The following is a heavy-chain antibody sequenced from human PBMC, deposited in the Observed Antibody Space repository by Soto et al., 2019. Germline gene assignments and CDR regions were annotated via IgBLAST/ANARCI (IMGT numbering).Heavy chain of an antibody. Sequence: EVQLVESGGGVVRPGGSLRLSCAASGFTFHDYGMTWVRQAPGKGLEWVSGINWNGDSTGYADSVKGRFTISRDNAKNSLYLQMNSLRAEDTALYYCSRGAIYCSGGNCYRVYWGQGTLVTVSS. CDR2: INWNGDST. J-gene: IGHJ4*02. CDR3: SRGAIYCSGGNCYRVY. CDR1: GFTFHDYG. V-gene: IGHV3-20*04. D-gene: IGHD2-15*01.